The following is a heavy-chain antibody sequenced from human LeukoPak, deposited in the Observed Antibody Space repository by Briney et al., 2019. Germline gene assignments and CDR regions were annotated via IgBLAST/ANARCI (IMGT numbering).Heavy chain of an antibody. Sequence: GGSLRLSCAASGFTFSSYNMNWVRQAPGKGLEWVSSITSSSTYIYYADSVKGRFTISRDNAKNSLYLQMNSLRAEDTAVYYCARDPLGYCSSTSCWGQGTLVTVSS. V-gene: IGHV3-21*01. J-gene: IGHJ4*02. CDR2: ITSSSTYI. D-gene: IGHD2-2*01. CDR3: ARDPLGYCSSTSC. CDR1: GFTFSSYN.